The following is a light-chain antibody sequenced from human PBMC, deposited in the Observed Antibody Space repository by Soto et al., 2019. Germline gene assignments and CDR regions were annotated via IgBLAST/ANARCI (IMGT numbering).Light chain of an antibody. CDR1: SGHSSYA. CDR2: LNSDGSH. Sequence: QPVLTQSPSASASLGASVKLTCTLSSGHSSYAIAWHQQQPEKGPRYLMKLNSDGSHSKGDGIPDRFSGSSSGAERYLTISNLQSEDEAYYYCQTWGNGIRVFGGGTKLTVL. J-gene: IGLJ3*02. CDR3: QTWGNGIRV. V-gene: IGLV4-69*01.